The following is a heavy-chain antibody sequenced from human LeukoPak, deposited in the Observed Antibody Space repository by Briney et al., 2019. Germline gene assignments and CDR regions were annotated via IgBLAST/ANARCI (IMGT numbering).Heavy chain of an antibody. Sequence: SETLSLTCTVSGGSISSSSYYWGWIRQPPGKGLEWIGSIYYSGSTYYNPSLKSRVTISVDTSKNQFSLKLSSVTAANTAVYYCARHGPERIFGVVIYYFDYWGQGTLVTVSS. CDR1: GGSISSSSYY. J-gene: IGHJ4*02. V-gene: IGHV4-39*01. CDR2: IYYSGST. CDR3: ARHGPERIFGVVIYYFDY. D-gene: IGHD3-3*01.